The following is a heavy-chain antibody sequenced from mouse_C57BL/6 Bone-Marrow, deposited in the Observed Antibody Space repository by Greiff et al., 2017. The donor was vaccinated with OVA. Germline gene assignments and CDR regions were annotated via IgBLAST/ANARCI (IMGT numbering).Heavy chain of an antibody. J-gene: IGHJ4*01. V-gene: IGHV5-9-1*02. CDR1: GFTFSSYS. CDR2: ISSGGDYI. CDR3: TRLLDGMDY. D-gene: IGHD2-1*01. Sequence: EVQLVQSGEGLVKPGGSLKLSCAASGFTFSSYSMSWVRQTPEKGLEWVAYISSGGDYIYYADTVKGRFTISRDNARNTLYLQMSSLKSEDTAMYYCTRLLDGMDYWGQGTSVTGSS.